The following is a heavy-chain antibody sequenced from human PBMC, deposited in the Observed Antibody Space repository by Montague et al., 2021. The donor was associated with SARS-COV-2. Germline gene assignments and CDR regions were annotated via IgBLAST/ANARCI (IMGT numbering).Heavy chain of an antibody. Sequence: SETLSLTCTVSGGSISGYYWSWIRQPPGKGLEWIGYIYYSGSTKYNPFLESRVTVSVDRSKNQVSLKLSSVTAADTAVYYCARLLRSCTNGVCRTYYYYAMDVWGQGTTVTASS. CDR1: GGSISGYY. CDR2: IYYSGST. V-gene: IGHV4-59*01. CDR3: ARLLRSCTNGVCRTYYYYAMDV. D-gene: IGHD2-8*01. J-gene: IGHJ6*02.